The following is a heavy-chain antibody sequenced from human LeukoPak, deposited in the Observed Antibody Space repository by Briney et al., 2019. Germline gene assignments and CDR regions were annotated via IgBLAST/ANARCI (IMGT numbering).Heavy chain of an antibody. V-gene: IGHV3-30*03. CDR1: GFTFSRYG. CDR2: ISYNGKII. Sequence: QSGGSLRLSCAASGFTFSRYGLPWVRQAPGKGLEWVAAISYNGKIIHYAESVKGRFTISRDNSKDTLSLQMSSLRAEDTAMYYCARADYGDPRQRGSWGQGTLVTVSS. J-gene: IGHJ5*02. D-gene: IGHD4-17*01. CDR3: ARADYGDPRQRGS.